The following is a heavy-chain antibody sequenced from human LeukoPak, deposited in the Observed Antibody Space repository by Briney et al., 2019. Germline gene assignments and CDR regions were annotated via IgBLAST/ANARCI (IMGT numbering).Heavy chain of an antibody. CDR1: GGSFSGYY. D-gene: IGHD3-16*02. CDR3: ARGGGDYDYVWGSYRLGYYYYYMDV. Sequence: SETLSLTCAVYGGSFSGYYWSWIRQPPGKGLEWIGEISHSGSTNYNPSLKSRVTISVDTSKNQFSLKLSSVTAADTAVYYCARGGGDYDYVWGSYRLGYYYYYMDVWGKGTTVTVSS. V-gene: IGHV4-34*01. CDR2: ISHSGST. J-gene: IGHJ6*03.